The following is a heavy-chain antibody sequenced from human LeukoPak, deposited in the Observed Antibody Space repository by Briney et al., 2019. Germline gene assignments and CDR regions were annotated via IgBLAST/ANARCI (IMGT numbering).Heavy chain of an antibody. J-gene: IGHJ2*01. Sequence: PGGSLRLSCAASGFTFSSYGMHWVRQAPGKGPEWVSVIWYDGTNKYYADSVKGRFTISRDNSKNTLHLQMNSLRAEDTAVYYCARDDDYGDSYWYFDLWGRGTLVTVSS. CDR3: ARDDDYGDSYWYFDL. V-gene: IGHV3-33*01. D-gene: IGHD4-17*01. CDR1: GFTFSSYG. CDR2: IWYDGTNK.